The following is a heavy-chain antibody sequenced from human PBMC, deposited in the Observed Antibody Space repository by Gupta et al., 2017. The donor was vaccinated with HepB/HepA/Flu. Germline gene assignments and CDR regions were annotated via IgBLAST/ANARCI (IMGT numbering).Heavy chain of an antibody. CDR1: GFTFSSYA. V-gene: IGHV3-30-3*01. CDR2: ISYDGSNK. Sequence: QVQLVESGGGVVQPGRSLRLSCAAPGFTFSSYAINGVRQGPGKGLEWVAVISYDGSNKYYADSVKGRFTISRDNSKNTLYLQMNSLRAEDTAVYYCARDRRRYSSFRGWFDPWGQGTLVTVSS. CDR3: ARDRRRYSSFRGWFDP. D-gene: IGHD6-19*01. J-gene: IGHJ5*02.